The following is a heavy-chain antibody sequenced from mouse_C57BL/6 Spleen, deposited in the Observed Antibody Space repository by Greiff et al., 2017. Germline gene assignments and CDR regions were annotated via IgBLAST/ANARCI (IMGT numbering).Heavy chain of an antibody. J-gene: IGHJ4*01. CDR1: GFSLTSYA. CDR2: IWTGGGT. CDR3: ARMGLPGAMDY. V-gene: IGHV2-9-1*01. Sequence: QVQLKQSGPGLVAPSQSLSITCTVSGFSLTSYAISWVRQPPGKGLEWLGLIWTGGGTNYNSALKSRLSISKDNSKSQVFLKMNSLQTDDTARYYCARMGLPGAMDYWGQGTSVTVSS.